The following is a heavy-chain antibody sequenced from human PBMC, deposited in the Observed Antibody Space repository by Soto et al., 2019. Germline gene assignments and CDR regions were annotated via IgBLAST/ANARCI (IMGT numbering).Heavy chain of an antibody. CDR3: AKDSYSSGWYVNYYYGMDV. Sequence: QVQLVESGGGVVQPGRSLRLSCAASGFTFSSYGMHWVRQAPGKGLEWVAVISYDGSNKYYADSVKGRFTISRDNSKNTLYLQMNSLRAEDTAVYYCAKDSYSSGWYVNYYYGMDVW. D-gene: IGHD6-19*01. V-gene: IGHV3-30*18. J-gene: IGHJ6*01. CDR2: ISYDGSNK. CDR1: GFTFSSYG.